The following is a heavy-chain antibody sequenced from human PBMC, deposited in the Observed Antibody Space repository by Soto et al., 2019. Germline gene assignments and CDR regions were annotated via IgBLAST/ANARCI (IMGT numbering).Heavy chain of an antibody. CDR1: GGTFSSYA. D-gene: IGHD3-10*01. CDR3: ASGARWEMVRPYYYGMDV. Sequence: QVQLVQSGAEVKKPGSSVKVSCKASGGTFSSYAISWVRQAPGQGLEWMGGIIPIFGTANYAQKCQGRVTITADESTSTAYMELRSLRSEDTAVYYCASGARWEMVRPYYYGMDVWGQGTTVTVSS. CDR2: IIPIFGTA. J-gene: IGHJ6*02. V-gene: IGHV1-69*12.